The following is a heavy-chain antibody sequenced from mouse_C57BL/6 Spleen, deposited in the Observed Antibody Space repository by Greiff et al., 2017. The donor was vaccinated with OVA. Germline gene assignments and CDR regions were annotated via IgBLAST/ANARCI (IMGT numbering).Heavy chain of an antibody. Sequence: EVQLQESGPGLVKPSQSLSLTCSVTGYSITSGYYWNWIRQFPGNKLEWMGYISYDGSNNYNPSLKNRISITRDTSKNQFFLKLNSVTTEDTATYYCARGTTAGYFDVWGKGTTVTVSS. CDR2: ISYDGSN. D-gene: IGHD1-2*01. CDR1: GYSITSGYY. CDR3: ARGTTAGYFDV. V-gene: IGHV3-6*01. J-gene: IGHJ1*03.